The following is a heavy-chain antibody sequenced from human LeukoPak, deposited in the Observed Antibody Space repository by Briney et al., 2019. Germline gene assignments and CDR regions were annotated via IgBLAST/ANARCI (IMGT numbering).Heavy chain of an antibody. D-gene: IGHD3-22*01. J-gene: IGHJ4*02. CDR2: INPNSGGT. CDR1: GYTFTSYY. V-gene: IGHV1-2*02. CDR3: AKDWDSSGFDY. Sequence: ASVKVSCKASGYTFTSYYMHWVRQAPGQGLEWMGWINPNSGGTNYAQKFQGRVTMTRDTSISTAYMELNSLRAEDTAVYYCAKDWDSSGFDYWGQGTLVTVSS.